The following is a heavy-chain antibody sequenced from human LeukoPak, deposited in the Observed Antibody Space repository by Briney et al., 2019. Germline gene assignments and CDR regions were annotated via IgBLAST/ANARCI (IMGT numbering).Heavy chain of an antibody. CDR1: GFTFGSYS. CDR2: ISASGGT. J-gene: IGHJ4*02. CDR3: AKDENANYDILTGMGYYFDY. Sequence: GGSLRLSCAASGFTFGSYSMSWARQAPGKGLEWVSAISASGGTYYADSVKGRFTISRDNSKNTLYLQMNSLSAEDTAVYYCAKDENANYDILTGMGYYFDYWGQGTLVTVSS. V-gene: IGHV3-23*01. D-gene: IGHD3-9*01.